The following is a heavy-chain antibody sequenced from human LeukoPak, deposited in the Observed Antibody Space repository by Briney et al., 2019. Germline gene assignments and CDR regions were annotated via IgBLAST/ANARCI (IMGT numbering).Heavy chain of an antibody. CDR2: IRRKIYGGTT. CDR3: AREQTWLFDL. Sequence: GGSLRLSCAASGFTFGDYAMSWFRRVPGKGLEWVAFIRRKIYGGTTEYAASVKGRFTISRDDAGSIAYLQMNSLKTEDSAVYFCAREQTWLFDLWGQGILVTVSS. J-gene: IGHJ4*02. CDR1: GFTFGDYA. D-gene: IGHD5-24*01. V-gene: IGHV3-49*03.